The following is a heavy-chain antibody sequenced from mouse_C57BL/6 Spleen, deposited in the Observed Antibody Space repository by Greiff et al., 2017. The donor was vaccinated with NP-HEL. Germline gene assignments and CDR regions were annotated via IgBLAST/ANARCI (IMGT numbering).Heavy chain of an antibody. V-gene: IGHV1-69*01. CDR3: ARSAGIYYGSSYYFDY. CDR2: IDPSDSYT. D-gene: IGHD1-1*01. Sequence: QVQLQQPGAELVMPGASVKLSCKASGYTFTSYWMHWVKQRPGQGLEWIGEIDPSDSYTNYNQKFKGKSTLTVDKSSSTAYMQLSSLTSEDSTVYYCARSAGIYYGSSYYFDYWGQGTTLTVSS. J-gene: IGHJ2*01. CDR1: GYTFTSYW.